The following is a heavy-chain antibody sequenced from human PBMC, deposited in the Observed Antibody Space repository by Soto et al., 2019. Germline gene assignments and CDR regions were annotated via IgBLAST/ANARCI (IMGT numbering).Heavy chain of an antibody. V-gene: IGHV3-74*01. CDR3: ARVIYHNDAFDI. CDR2: INTDGSST. Sequence: EVQLVESGVGSVQPGASLRLSCAASGFTFSSYWMHWVRQAPGKGLVWVSRINTDGSSTSYVDSVKGRFTISRDNAKNTLYLQMNSLRAEDTAVYYCARVIYHNDAFDIWGQGTMVTVSS. CDR1: GFTFSSYW. J-gene: IGHJ3*02. D-gene: IGHD3-10*01.